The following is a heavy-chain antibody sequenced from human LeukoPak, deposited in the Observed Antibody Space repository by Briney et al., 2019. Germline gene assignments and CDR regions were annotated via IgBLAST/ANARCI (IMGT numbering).Heavy chain of an antibody. V-gene: IGHV3-30*18. CDR3: AKTLVSYDFWSATNY. CDR2: ISNDGSNK. D-gene: IGHD3-3*01. Sequence: GGSLRLSCAASGFTFSSYGMPWVRQAPGKGLEWVALISNDGSNKYYADSVKGRFTISRDNSKNTLYLQMNSLRAEDTAVYYCAKTLVSYDFWSATNYWGQGTLVTVSS. CDR1: GFTFSSYG. J-gene: IGHJ4*02.